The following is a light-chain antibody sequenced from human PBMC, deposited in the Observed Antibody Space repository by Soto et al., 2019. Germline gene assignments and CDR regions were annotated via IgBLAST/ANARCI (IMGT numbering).Light chain of an antibody. V-gene: IGLV1-40*01. CDR3: QSYDSSLSGVV. Sequence: QSVLTQPPSVSGAPGQRVTISCTGSSSNIGAGHDVHWYQQLPGTAPRLLIYGNNNRPSGVPDRFSGSKSVTSASLAITGLQAEDEADYYCQSYDSSLSGVVFGGGTKLTVL. J-gene: IGLJ3*02. CDR2: GNN. CDR1: SSNIGAGHD.